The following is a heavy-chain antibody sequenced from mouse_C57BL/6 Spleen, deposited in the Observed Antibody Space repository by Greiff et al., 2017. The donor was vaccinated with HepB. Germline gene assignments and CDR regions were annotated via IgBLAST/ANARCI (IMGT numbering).Heavy chain of an antibody. J-gene: IGHJ2*01. Sequence: EVKLMESGPGLVKPSQSLSLTCSVTGYSITSGYYWNWIRQFPGNKLEWMGYISYDGSNNYNPSLKNRISITRDTSKNQFFLKLNSVTTEDTATYYCARAACNYVDYWGQGTTLTVSS. CDR3: ARAACNYVDY. CDR1: GYSITSGYY. V-gene: IGHV3-6*01. CDR2: ISYDGSN.